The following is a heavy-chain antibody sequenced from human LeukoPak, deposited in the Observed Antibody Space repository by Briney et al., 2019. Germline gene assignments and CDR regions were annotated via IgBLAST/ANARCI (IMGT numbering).Heavy chain of an antibody. CDR3: AKGIAARFRPPEDYGMDV. D-gene: IGHD6-6*01. J-gene: IGHJ6*02. V-gene: IGHV3-23*01. Sequence: PGGSLRLSCAASGFTFSSYAMSWVRQAPGKGLEWVSAISGSGGSTYYADPVKGRFTISRDNSKNTLYLQMNSLRAEDTAVYYCAKGIAARFRPPEDYGMDVWGQGTTVTVSS. CDR1: GFTFSSYA. CDR2: ISGSGGST.